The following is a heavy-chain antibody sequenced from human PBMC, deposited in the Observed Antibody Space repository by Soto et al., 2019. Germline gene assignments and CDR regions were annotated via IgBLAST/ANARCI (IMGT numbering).Heavy chain of an antibody. J-gene: IGHJ6*02. Sequence: SVKVSCKASGGTFSSYAVSWVRQAPGQGLEWMGGIIPIFGTADYAQKFQGRVTITADESTSTAYVELSSLRSEDTAVYYCAKNPENYYYGMDVWGQGTTVTVSS. CDR2: IIPIFGTA. CDR1: GGTFSSYA. V-gene: IGHV1-69*13. CDR3: AKNPENYYYGMDV.